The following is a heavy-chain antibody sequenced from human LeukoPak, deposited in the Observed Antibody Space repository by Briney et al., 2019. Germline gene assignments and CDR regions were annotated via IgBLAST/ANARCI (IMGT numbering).Heavy chain of an antibody. D-gene: IGHD1-26*01. Sequence: GGSLRLSCVASGFTFSTYAMNWVRQAPGKGLEWVSTISGSGDRTYYAGLVKGRFTISRDNSKNTLFLQMNSLRAEDTAIYYCAGPVGFDYWGQGTLVTVSS. CDR1: GFTFSTYA. V-gene: IGHV3-23*01. CDR3: AGPVGFDY. J-gene: IGHJ4*02. CDR2: ISGSGDRT.